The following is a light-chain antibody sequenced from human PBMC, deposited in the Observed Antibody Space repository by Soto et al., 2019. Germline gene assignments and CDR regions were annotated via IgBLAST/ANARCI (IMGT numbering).Light chain of an antibody. CDR3: QQSYSTPPT. Sequence: DIQRTQSPASVSASIGDRVTITCRTSQYIMNYLNWYQQTPGKAPKLLIYATSSLQSGVSSRFSGSGSGTDFTLTISSLQPEDFATYYCQQSYSTPPTFGQGTKVDIK. CDR1: QYIMNY. CDR2: ATS. V-gene: IGKV1-39*01. J-gene: IGKJ1*01.